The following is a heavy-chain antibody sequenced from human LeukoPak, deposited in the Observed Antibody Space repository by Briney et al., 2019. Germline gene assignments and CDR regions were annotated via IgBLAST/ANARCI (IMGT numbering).Heavy chain of an antibody. V-gene: IGHV4-59*01. CDR1: GGSISSYY. CDR2: IYYSGST. D-gene: IGHD4-23*01. J-gene: IGHJ4*02. CDR3: ARIEDYGGNSVNY. Sequence: SETLSLTCTVSGGSISSYYWSWIRQPPGKGLEWIGYIYYSGSTNYNPSLKGRVTISVDTSKNQFSLKLSSVTAADTAVYYCARIEDYGGNSVNYWGQGTLVTVSS.